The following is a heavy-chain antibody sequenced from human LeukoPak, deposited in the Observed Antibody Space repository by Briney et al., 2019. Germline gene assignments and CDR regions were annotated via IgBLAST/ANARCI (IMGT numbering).Heavy chain of an antibody. CDR1: GFTFSNYA. Sequence: GGSLRLSCTASGFTFSNYAMSWVRQAPGKGLEWVSTISGSDGSTYYADSVKGRFTISRDNSKNTLYLQMNSLRVEDTAIYYCAKGRGYCTGGICYSDYWGQGTLVTVSS. CDR2: ISGSDGST. J-gene: IGHJ4*02. D-gene: IGHD2-8*02. CDR3: AKGRGYCTGGICYSDY. V-gene: IGHV3-23*01.